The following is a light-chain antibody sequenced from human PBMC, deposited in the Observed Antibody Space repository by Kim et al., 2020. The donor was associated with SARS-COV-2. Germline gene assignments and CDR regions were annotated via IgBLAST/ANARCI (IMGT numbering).Light chain of an antibody. CDR3: QQYFTTPLT. CDR2: WAS. CDR1: QSVFYSSSYKNY. J-gene: IGKJ4*01. Sequence: ANINCKSSQSVFYSSSYKNYLAWYQQKPGQPPKLLLYWASTREFGVPDRFSGSGSGTDFTLTISTLQAEDVAVYYCQQYFTTPLTFGGGTKVDIK. V-gene: IGKV4-1*01.